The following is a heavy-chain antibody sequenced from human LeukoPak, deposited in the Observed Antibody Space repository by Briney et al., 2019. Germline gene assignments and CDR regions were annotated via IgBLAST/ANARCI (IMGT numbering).Heavy chain of an antibody. Sequence: GGSLRLSCAASGFTFSSYGMHWVRQAPGKGLEWVAFIRYDGSNKYYADSVKGRFTISRDNSKNTLYLQMNSLRAEDTAVYYCATPMTTVTTAPGLFDYWGQGTLVTVSS. D-gene: IGHD4-11*01. J-gene: IGHJ4*02. CDR1: GFTFSSYG. CDR2: IRYDGSNK. V-gene: IGHV3-30*02. CDR3: ATPMTTVTTAPGLFDY.